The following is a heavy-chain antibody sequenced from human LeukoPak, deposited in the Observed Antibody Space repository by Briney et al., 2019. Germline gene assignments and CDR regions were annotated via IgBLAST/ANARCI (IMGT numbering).Heavy chain of an antibody. CDR2: ISSDGSST. J-gene: IGHJ4*02. Sequence: GESLRLSCAASGFTFSSYWMHWVRQAPGKGLVWVSRISSDGSSTTYADSVKGRFTISRDNAKNTLYLQMNSLRAEDTAVYYCARATLGYSGGWYDYWGQGALVTVSS. CDR1: GFTFSSYW. CDR3: ARATLGYSGGWYDY. V-gene: IGHV3-74*03. D-gene: IGHD6-19*01.